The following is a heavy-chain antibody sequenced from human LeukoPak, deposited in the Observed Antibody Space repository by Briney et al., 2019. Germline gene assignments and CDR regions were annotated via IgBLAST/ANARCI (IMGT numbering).Heavy chain of an antibody. Sequence: SETLSLTCTVSGGSLSSYYWSWIRQPPGKGLEWIGYIYYSGSTNYNPSLKSRVTISVDTSKNQFSLKLSSVTAADTAVYYCARARSSSGWYSYWGQGTLVTVSS. CDR2: IYYSGST. V-gene: IGHV4-59*01. D-gene: IGHD6-19*01. J-gene: IGHJ4*02. CDR1: GGSLSSYY. CDR3: ARARSSSGWYSY.